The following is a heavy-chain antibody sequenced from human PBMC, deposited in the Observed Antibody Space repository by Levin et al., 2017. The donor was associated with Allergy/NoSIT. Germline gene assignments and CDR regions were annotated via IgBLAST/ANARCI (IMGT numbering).Heavy chain of an antibody. D-gene: IGHD3-10*01. Sequence: LSLTCAASGFTFSDYYMSWIRQAPGKGLEWVSYISSSSSYTNYADSVKGRFTISRDNAKNSLYLQMNSLRAEDTAVYYCARVDGSGSYYNHQTYYFDYWGQGTLVTVSS. J-gene: IGHJ4*02. CDR2: ISSSSSYT. V-gene: IGHV3-11*05. CDR3: ARVDGSGSYYNHQTYYFDY. CDR1: GFTFSDYY.